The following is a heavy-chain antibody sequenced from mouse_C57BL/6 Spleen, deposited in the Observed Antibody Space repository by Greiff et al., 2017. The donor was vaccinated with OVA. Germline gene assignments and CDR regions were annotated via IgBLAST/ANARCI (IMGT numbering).Heavy chain of an antibody. V-gene: IGHV5-16*01. Sequence: EVQLVESEGGLVQPGSSMKLSCTASGFTFSDYYMAWVRQVPEKGLEWVANINYDGSSTYYLDSLKSRFIISRDNAKNILYLQMSSLKSEDTATYYCAREDNWDLDYWGQGTTLTVSS. J-gene: IGHJ2*01. CDR2: INYDGSST. CDR1: GFTFSDYY. D-gene: IGHD4-1*01. CDR3: AREDNWDLDY.